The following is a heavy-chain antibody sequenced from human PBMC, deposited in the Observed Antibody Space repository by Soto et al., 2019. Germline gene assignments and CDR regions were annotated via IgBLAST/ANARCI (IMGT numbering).Heavy chain of an antibody. V-gene: IGHV3-48*01. CDR2: ISSSSSTI. CDR1: GFTFSSYS. D-gene: IGHD3-9*01. CDR3: ARDRPTTWFRTGMDV. J-gene: IGHJ6*02. Sequence: PGGSLRLSCAASGFTFSSYSMNWVRQAPGKGLEWVSYISSSSSTIYYADSVKGRFTISRDNAKNSLYLQMNSLGSEDTAVYYCARDRPTTWFRTGMDVWGQGTTVTVSS.